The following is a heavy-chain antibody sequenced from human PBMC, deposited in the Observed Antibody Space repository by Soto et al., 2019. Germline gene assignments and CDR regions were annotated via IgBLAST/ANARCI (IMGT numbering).Heavy chain of an antibody. CDR3: ARGYNYGDYGRDDY. J-gene: IGHJ4*02. CDR2: ISSSSSYT. D-gene: IGHD4-17*01. V-gene: IGHV3-11*06. CDR1: GFTFSDYY. Sequence: GSLRLSCAASGFTFSDYYMSWIRQAPGKGLEWVSYISSSSSYTNYADSVKGRFTISRDNAKNSLYLQMNSLRAEDTAVYYCARGYNYGDYGRDDYWGQGTLVTVSS.